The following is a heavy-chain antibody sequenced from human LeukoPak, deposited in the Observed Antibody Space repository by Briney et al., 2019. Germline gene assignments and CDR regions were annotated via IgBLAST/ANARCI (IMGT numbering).Heavy chain of an antibody. D-gene: IGHD3-10*01. V-gene: IGHV4-34*01. Sequence: SETLSLTCAVYGGSFSGYYWSWIRQPPGKGLEWIGEINHSGSTNYNPSLKSRVTISVDTSKNQFSLKLSSVTAADTAVYYCARTSMVRGVPPFDYWGQGTLVTVSS. CDR3: ARTSMVRGVPPFDY. CDR2: INHSGST. CDR1: GGSFSGYY. J-gene: IGHJ4*02.